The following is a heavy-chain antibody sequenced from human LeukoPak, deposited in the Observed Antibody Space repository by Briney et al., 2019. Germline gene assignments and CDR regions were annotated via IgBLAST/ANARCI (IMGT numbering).Heavy chain of an antibody. CDR2: IYSGGST. CDR3: ARAGGSTVSHSDY. D-gene: IGHD4-17*01. J-gene: IGHJ4*02. CDR1: GFTVSSNY. V-gene: IGHV3-53*01. Sequence: GGSLRLSCAASGFTVSSNYMSWVRQAPGKELEWVSVIYSGGSTYYADSVKGRFTISRDNSKNTLYLQMNSLRAEDTAVYYCARAGGSTVSHSDYWGQGTLVTVSS.